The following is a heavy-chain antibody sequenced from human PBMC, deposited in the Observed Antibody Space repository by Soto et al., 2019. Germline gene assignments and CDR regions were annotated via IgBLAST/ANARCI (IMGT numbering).Heavy chain of an antibody. CDR3: AKKPDGYGAHPYFDY. CDR2: MSFDGNSK. D-gene: IGHD5-18*01. CDR1: GFTFSSYS. V-gene: IGHV3-30-3*02. Sequence: PGGSLRLSCAASGFTFSSYSMHWVRQAPGKGLEWVAAMSFDGNSKYFADSVKGRFTISRDNSKNTLSLQMNSLGAEDTAVYYCAKKPDGYGAHPYFDYWGQGTLVTVSS. J-gene: IGHJ4*02.